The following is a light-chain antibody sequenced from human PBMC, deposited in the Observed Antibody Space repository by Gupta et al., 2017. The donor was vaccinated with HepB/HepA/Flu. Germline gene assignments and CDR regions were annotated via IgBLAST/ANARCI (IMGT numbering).Light chain of an antibody. CDR2: EVS. CDR1: SSAVGRYNL. CDR3: CSDAGSKNYV. V-gene: IGLV2-23*02. Sequence: QSALTLPASMSGSPVQSLSISCTGISSAVGRYNLVSWYQHHPGKAPKVMIYEVSKRTSGVANRFSGSKAGNTASLTISGLQEEDEADYYGCSDAGSKNYVFGTGTKVTVL. J-gene: IGLJ1*01.